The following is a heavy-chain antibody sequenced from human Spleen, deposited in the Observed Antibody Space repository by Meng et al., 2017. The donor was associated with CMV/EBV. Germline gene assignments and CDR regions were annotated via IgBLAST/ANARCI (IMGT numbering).Heavy chain of an antibody. D-gene: IGHD3-10*01. CDR3: ARGWALNY. CDR1: GDSVSSNSAA. Sequence: SQTLSLTCAISGDSVSSNSAAWIWIRQSPSRGLEWLGRAYFRSKWHYDYAVSVKSRITINADTSKNQFSLQLNSVTPEDTAVYYCARGWALNYWGQGTLVTVSS. CDR2: AYFRSKWHY. V-gene: IGHV6-1*01. J-gene: IGHJ4*02.